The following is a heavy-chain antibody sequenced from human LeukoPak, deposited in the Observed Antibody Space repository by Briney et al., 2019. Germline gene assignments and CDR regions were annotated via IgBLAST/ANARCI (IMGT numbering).Heavy chain of an antibody. Sequence: GGSLRLSCAASGFTFSGSAMHWVRQASGKGLEWVGRIRSKANSYATAYAASVKGRFTISRDDSKNTAYLQMNSLKTEDTAVYCCVTGGNSGSVYWGQGTLVTVSS. CDR1: GFTFSGSA. CDR3: VTGGNSGSVY. J-gene: IGHJ4*02. D-gene: IGHD4-23*01. CDR2: IRSKANSYAT. V-gene: IGHV3-73*01.